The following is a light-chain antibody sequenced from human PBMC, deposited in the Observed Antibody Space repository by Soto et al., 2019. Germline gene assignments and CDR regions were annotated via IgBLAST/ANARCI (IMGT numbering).Light chain of an antibody. CDR3: SSYTSSRNVV. J-gene: IGLJ2*01. V-gene: IGLV2-14*01. CDR1: SSDVGGYNY. Sequence: QSALTQPASVSGSPGQSITLSCTGTSSDVGGYNYVSWYQQHPGKAPKLMIYDVSNRPSGVSNRFSGSKSGNTASLTISGLQAEDEADYYCSSYTSSRNVVFGGGTKLTVL. CDR2: DVS.